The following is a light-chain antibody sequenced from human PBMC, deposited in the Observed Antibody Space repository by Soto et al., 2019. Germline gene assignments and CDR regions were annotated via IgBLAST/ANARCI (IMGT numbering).Light chain of an antibody. J-gene: IGLJ3*02. CDR1: SSDVGGYNY. Sequence: QSAPTQPPSASGSPGQSATIYCTGTSSDVGGYNYVSWYQQYPGKAPKLMIYEVSKRPSGVSDRFSGSKSGNTASLTVSGLQAEDEADYYCSSYAGSSTWVFGGGTQLTVL. CDR2: EVS. CDR3: SSYAGSSTWV. V-gene: IGLV2-8*01.